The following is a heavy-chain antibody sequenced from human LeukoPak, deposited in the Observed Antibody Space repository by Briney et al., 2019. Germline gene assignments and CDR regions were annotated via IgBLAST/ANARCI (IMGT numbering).Heavy chain of an antibody. CDR1: GFTFSSYA. CDR3: AKDGLRAYYYDSSGYYLDY. J-gene: IGHJ4*02. CDR2: ISYDGSNK. D-gene: IGHD3-22*01. Sequence: GGSLRLSCAASGFTFSSYAMHWVRQAPGKGLEWVAVISYDGSNKYYADSVKGRFTISRDNAKNSLYLQMNSLRAEDTALYYCAKDGLRAYYYDSSGYYLDYWGQGTLVTVSS. V-gene: IGHV3-30-3*01.